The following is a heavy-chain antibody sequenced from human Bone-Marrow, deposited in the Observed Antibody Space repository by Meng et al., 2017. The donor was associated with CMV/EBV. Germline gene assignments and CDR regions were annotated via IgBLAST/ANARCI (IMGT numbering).Heavy chain of an antibody. J-gene: IGHJ4*02. CDR3: ARVSGYCSGGTCPFDY. Sequence: ASVKVSCKASGYTFTGYYMNWVRQAPGQGLEWMGWTNPNSGGTNYAQKFQGRVTMTRGTSISTAYMELSRLRSDDTAVYYCARVSGYCSGGTCPFDYWGQGTRVTVSS. D-gene: IGHD2-15*01. CDR2: TNPNSGGT. CDR1: GYTFTGYY. V-gene: IGHV1-2*02.